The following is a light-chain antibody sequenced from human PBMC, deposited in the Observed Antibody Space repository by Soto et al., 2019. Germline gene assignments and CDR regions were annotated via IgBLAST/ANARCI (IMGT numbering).Light chain of an antibody. V-gene: IGKV1-39*01. CDR3: QQGYSTPRT. J-gene: IGKJ1*01. CDR2: AAS. Sequence: DIQMTQSPSSLSASVGDRVTITCRASQSISSYLNWYQQKPGKAPKLLIYAASSLQSGVPSRFSGSGSRTDFTLTISSLQPEDFATYSFQQGYSTPRTFGQGTKVEIK. CDR1: QSISSY.